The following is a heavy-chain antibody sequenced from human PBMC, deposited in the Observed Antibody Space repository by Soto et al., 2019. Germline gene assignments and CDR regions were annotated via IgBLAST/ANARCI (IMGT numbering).Heavy chain of an antibody. CDR1: GGSISSSSYY. Sequence: PSETLSLTCTVSGGSISSSSYYWGWILQPPGKGLEWIGSIYYSGSTYYNPSLKSRVTISVDTSKNQFSLKLSSVTAADTAVYYCASDYSSSYYFGYWGQGTLVTVSS. J-gene: IGHJ4*02. CDR3: ASDYSSSYYFGY. D-gene: IGHD6-6*01. CDR2: IYYSGST. V-gene: IGHV4-39*01.